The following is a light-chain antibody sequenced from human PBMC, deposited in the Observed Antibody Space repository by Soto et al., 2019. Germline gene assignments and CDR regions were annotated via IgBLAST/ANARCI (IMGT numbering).Light chain of an antibody. Sequence: QSVLTQPPSVSGAPGQTVTISCTGSTSNIGASYDVHWYLHLPGTAPKLLIYGNNNRPSGVPDRFSGSKSGSSASLAITGLQAEDEADYYCQSYDSSLSGVVFGGGTKVTVL. J-gene: IGLJ2*01. V-gene: IGLV1-40*01. CDR2: GNN. CDR1: TSNIGASYD. CDR3: QSYDSSLSGVV.